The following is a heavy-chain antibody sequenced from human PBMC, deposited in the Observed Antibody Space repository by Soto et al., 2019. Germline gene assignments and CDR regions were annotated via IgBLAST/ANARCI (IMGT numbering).Heavy chain of an antibody. V-gene: IGHV3-66*01. J-gene: IGHJ3*02. CDR2: IYSGGST. Sequence: PGGSLRLSCAASGFTVSSSYRSWVRQAPGKGLEWVSLIYSGGSTDYADSVKGRFTISRDNSKSTLFLQMNSLRAEGTAVYYCARVRAPYCSGGSCYSHGAFDIWGQGTMVTVSS. D-gene: IGHD2-15*01. CDR3: ARVRAPYCSGGSCYSHGAFDI. CDR1: GFTVSSSY.